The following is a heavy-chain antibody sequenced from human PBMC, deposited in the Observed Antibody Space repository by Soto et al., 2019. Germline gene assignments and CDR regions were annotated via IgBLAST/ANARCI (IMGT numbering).Heavy chain of an antibody. V-gene: IGHV4-59*11. CDR3: ARTGVDFYFDF. CDR2: VYYSGST. J-gene: IGHJ4*02. CDR1: GGSISGHY. Sequence: SETLSLTCVVSGGSISGHYWSWIRQPPGKGLVWIGYVYYSGSTNYNPSLKSRVTMSVDTPKNQFSLKASSVTAADTAVYYCARTGVDFYFDFWGQGTLVTVSS. D-gene: IGHD3-10*01.